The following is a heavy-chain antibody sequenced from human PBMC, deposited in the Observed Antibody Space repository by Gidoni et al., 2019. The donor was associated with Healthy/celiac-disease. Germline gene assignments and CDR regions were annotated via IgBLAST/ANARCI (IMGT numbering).Heavy chain of an antibody. CDR3: ARDRDPSGYYDSSGYYHDAFDI. J-gene: IGHJ3*02. CDR1: VRTFSSFA. V-gene: IGHV1-69*01. Sequence: VQLVQSGAAFKKPGSSVHVSCTPSVRTFSSFAISCVRQAPGQVLEWMGRIIPIFGTANDAQKVQGRVRITADESTSKAYMELSSLRSEDTAVYYWARDRDPSGYYDSSGYYHDAFDIWGQGTMVTVSS. CDR2: IIPIFGTA. D-gene: IGHD3-22*01.